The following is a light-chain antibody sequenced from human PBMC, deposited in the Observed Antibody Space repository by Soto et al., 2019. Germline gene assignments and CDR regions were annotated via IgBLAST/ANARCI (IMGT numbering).Light chain of an antibody. V-gene: IGKV4-1*01. CDR1: QSVLYSSNNKNY. J-gene: IGKJ3*01. Sequence: DIVMTQSPDSLAVSLGERATINCKSSQSVLYSSNNKNYLAWYQQKPGQPPKVLIFWASTRESGVPDRFSGSGSGADFTLTIGSLQAEDVAVYYCQQYYSAPFTFGPGTKVDIK. CDR3: QQYYSAPFT. CDR2: WAS.